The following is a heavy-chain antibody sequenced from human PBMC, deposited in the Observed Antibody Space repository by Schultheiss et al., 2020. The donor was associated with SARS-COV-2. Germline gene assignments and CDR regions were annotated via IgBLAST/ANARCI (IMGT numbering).Heavy chain of an antibody. D-gene: IGHD3-22*01. V-gene: IGHV3-21*01. CDR3: ARFEIADYFDF. J-gene: IGHJ4*02. CDR2: ISSSSSYI. Sequence: GGSLRLSCAASGFTFSSYSMNWVRQAPGKGLEWVSSISSSSSYIYYADSVKGRFTISRDNAKNSLYLQMNSLRAEDTAVYYCARFEIADYFDFWGQGTLVTVSS. CDR1: GFTFSSYS.